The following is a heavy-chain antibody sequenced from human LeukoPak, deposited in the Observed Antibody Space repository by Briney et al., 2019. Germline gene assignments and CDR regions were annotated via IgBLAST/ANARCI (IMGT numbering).Heavy chain of an antibody. CDR1: GFTFSSYW. CDR2: INPDGTST. Sequence: PGGSLRLSCAASGFTFSSYWMHWVRQTPGKGLVWVSRINPDGTSTNYADSVKGRFTISRDNSKRELYLHMNSLRGEDTAVFYCAREEEPRLDYWGQGTPVIVSS. D-gene: IGHD1-14*01. V-gene: IGHV3-74*01. CDR3: AREEEPRLDY. J-gene: IGHJ4*02.